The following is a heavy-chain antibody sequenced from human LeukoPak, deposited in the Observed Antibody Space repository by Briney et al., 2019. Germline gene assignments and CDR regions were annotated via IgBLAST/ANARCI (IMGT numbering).Heavy chain of an antibody. V-gene: IGHV3-7*01. Sequence: GGSLRLSCAASGFTFSNYWMSWVRQAPGRGLEWVANLKQDGSQTYYVDSVKGRFTISRDNAKNSLFLQMNSLRADDTAVYFCARDPSMDVWGQGTTVTVSS. CDR2: LKQDGSQT. CDR3: ARDPSMDV. CDR1: GFTFSNYW. J-gene: IGHJ6*02.